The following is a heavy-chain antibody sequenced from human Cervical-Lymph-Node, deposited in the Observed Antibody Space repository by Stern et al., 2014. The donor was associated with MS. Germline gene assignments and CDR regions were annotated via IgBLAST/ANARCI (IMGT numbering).Heavy chain of an antibody. CDR2: VSDNNVKT. D-gene: IGHD3-3*01. CDR1: GYNFFAYG. CDR3: ARALRFLERSDFDF. J-gene: IGHJ4*02. Sequence: QVQLGQSGTEVKKPGASVKVSCKASGYNFFAYGITWVRQAPGQGLEWKGWVSDNNVKTTSAQSLQGRGVLTIDISTNTSYMELRRLRSDDTAVYYCARALRFLERSDFDFWGPGTLVTVSS. V-gene: IGHV1-18*01.